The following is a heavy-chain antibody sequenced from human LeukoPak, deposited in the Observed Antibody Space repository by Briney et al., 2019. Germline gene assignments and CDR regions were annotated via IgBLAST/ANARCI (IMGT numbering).Heavy chain of an antibody. CDR1: GYSFTSYA. CDR3: ARGKAVGGTRYFDY. V-gene: IGHV1-2*02. Sequence: GASVKVSCKASGYSFTSYAINWVRQAPGQGLEWMGRINPDSGGTNYPQKFQGRVTVTRDTSISTAYMELSSLRSDDTAVYCCARGKAVGGTRYFDYWGQGTLVTVSS. J-gene: IGHJ4*02. CDR2: INPDSGGT. D-gene: IGHD6-13*01.